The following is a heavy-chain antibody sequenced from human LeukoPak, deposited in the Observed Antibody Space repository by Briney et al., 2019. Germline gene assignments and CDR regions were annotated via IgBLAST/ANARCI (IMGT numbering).Heavy chain of an antibody. J-gene: IGHJ6*03. CDR3: ARDLTIFGVVKEYYYYYMDV. CDR1: GGTFSSYA. CDR2: IIPIFGTA. V-gene: IGHV1-69*06. D-gene: IGHD3-3*01. Sequence: SVKVSCKASGGTFSSYAISWVRHGPGQGLEWMGRIIPIFGTANYAQKFQGRVTITADKSTSTAYMELSSLRSEDTAVYYCARDLTIFGVVKEYYYYYMDVWGKGTTVTVSS.